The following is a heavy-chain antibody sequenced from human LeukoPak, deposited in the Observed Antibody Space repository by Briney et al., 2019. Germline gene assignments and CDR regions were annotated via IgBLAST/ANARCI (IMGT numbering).Heavy chain of an antibody. CDR1: GYSFTSYW. CDR2: IDPSDSYT. Sequence: GESLKISCKGSGYSFTSYWITWVRQMPGKGLEWMGRIDPSDSYTNYSPSFQGHVTISADKSISTAYLQWSSLKASVTAMYYRARRGQYYDSSGYPPYAFDIWGQGTMVTVSS. D-gene: IGHD3-22*01. CDR3: ARRGQYYDSSGYPPYAFDI. J-gene: IGHJ3*02. V-gene: IGHV5-10-1*01.